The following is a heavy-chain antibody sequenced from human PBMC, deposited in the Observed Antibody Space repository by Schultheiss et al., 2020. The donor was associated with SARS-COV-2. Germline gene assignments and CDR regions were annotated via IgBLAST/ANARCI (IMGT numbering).Heavy chain of an antibody. V-gene: IGHV4-4*07. J-gene: IGHJ4*02. CDR1: GGSISSYY. CDR3: ARGECGDCHVIAQYYFDY. CDR2: IYTSGST. D-gene: IGHD2-21*02. Sequence: SETLSLTCTVSGGSISSYYWSWIRQPAGKGLEWIGRIYTSGSTNYNPSLKSRVTISVDTSKNQFSLKLSSVTAADTAVYYCARGECGDCHVIAQYYFDYWGQGTLVTVSS.